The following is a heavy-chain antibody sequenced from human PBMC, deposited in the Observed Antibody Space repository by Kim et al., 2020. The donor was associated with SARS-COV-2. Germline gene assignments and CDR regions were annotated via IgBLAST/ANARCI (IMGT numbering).Heavy chain of an antibody. V-gene: IGHV4-39*01. CDR3: ASYDYGSGSGGWFDP. J-gene: IGHJ5*02. D-gene: IGHD3-10*01. Sequence: NPSHKCRHTIAVDTSKEQFALKLSSVTAADTAVYYCASYDYGSGSGGWFDPWGQGTLVTVSS.